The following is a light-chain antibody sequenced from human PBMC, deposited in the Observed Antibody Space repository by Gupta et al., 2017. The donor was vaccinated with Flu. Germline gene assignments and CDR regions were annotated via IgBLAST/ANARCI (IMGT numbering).Light chain of an antibody. CDR1: HSVSSN. Sequence: EVVMTQSPDTLSASPGDTATLSCRASHSVSSNLAWYQQIPGQAPRLLIYDPSTRATGIPARFSGSGSGTEFTLTISSLRSEDFGVYYCQQYEHWPLTFGQGTRLEIK. CDR3: QQYEHWPLT. CDR2: DPS. V-gene: IGKV3-15*01. J-gene: IGKJ5*01.